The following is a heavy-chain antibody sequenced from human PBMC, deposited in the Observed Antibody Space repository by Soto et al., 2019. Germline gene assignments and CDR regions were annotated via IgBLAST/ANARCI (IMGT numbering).Heavy chain of an antibody. CDR2: IYPGDSDT. CDR3: ARLRSRRVGATIEDGNWFDP. V-gene: IGHV5-51*01. Sequence: GESLKISCKGSGYSFTSHWIGWVRQMPGKGLEWMGIIYPGDSDTRYSPSFQGQVTISADKSISTAYLQWSSLKASDTAMYYCARLRSRRVGATIEDGNWFDPWGQGTLVAVSS. D-gene: IGHD1-26*01. J-gene: IGHJ5*02. CDR1: GYSFTSHW.